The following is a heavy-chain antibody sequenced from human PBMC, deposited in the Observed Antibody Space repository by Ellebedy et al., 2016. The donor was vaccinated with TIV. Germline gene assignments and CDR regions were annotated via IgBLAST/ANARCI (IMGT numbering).Heavy chain of an antibody. CDR3: NTGFKSSGWNGDVDYFDY. Sequence: GGSLRLSCAASGFIFSDHYMDWVRQAPGKGLEWVGRIREKPNRYTTEYAASVKGRFTISREDSTSTLLLQMNSLKAEDTAVYYCNTGFKSSGWNGDVDYFDYWGQGTLVTVSS. J-gene: IGHJ4*02. CDR2: IREKPNRYTT. D-gene: IGHD6-19*01. CDR1: GFIFSDHY. V-gene: IGHV3-72*01.